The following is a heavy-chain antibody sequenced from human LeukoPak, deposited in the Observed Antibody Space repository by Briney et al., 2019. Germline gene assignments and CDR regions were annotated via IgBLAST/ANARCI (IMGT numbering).Heavy chain of an antibody. D-gene: IGHD2-2*01. Sequence: GESLKISCEGSGYSFTSYWIGWVRQMPGKGLEWMGIIYPGDSDTRYSPSFQGQVTISADKSISTAYLQWSSLKASDTAMYYCASRYCSSTSCYPNWFDPWGQGTLVNVSP. V-gene: IGHV5-51*01. CDR2: IYPGDSDT. CDR1: GYSFTSYW. CDR3: ASRYCSSTSCYPNWFDP. J-gene: IGHJ5*02.